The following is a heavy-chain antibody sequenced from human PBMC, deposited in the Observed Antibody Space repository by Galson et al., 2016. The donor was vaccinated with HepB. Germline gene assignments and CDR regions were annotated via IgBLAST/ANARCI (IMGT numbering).Heavy chain of an antibody. Sequence: SLRLSCAASGFTFSSYAMSWVRQAPGKGLEWVSLIIGSASSTYYADSVKGRFTISRENSKNMLYVQMTGLRAEDTAVYYCANFNVNPWGQGTLVTVSS. J-gene: IGHJ5*02. CDR3: ANFNVNP. V-gene: IGHV3-23*01. CDR2: IIGSASST. CDR1: GFTFSSYA.